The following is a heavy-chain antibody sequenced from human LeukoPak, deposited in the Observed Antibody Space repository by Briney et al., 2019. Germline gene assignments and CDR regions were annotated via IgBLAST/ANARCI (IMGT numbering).Heavy chain of an antibody. CDR3: ARAGQQLAPE. J-gene: IGHJ1*01. V-gene: IGHV1-24*01. CDR2: FDPEDAET. CDR1: GYTPTELS. Sequence: ASVKVSCKVSGYTPTELSMHWVRQAPGEGLEWMGGFDPEDAETIYAQRFQGRVTMTEDTSTDTAYMELSSLRSEDTAVYYCARAGQQLAPEWGQGTLVTVSS. D-gene: IGHD6-13*01.